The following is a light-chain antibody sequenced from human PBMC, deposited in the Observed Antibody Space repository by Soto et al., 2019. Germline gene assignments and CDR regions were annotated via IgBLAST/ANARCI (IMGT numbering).Light chain of an antibody. V-gene: IGKV2-28*01. J-gene: IGKJ4*01. CDR2: LAF. Sequence: DIVMTQSPLSLPVTPGEPASISCRSSQRLLHSNGYNYLDWYLQKTGQCPQLLIYLAFTRASGVPDRFSGSGSGTDFTLKISRVEAEDFGVYYCMQALQTPPTFGGGTKVEIK. CDR1: QRLLHSNGYNY. CDR3: MQALQTPPT.